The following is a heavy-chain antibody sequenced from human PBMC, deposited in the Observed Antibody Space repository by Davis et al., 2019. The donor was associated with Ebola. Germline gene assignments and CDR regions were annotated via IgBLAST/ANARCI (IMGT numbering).Heavy chain of an antibody. CDR3: AKSHCSGGSCPYYFDF. CDR2: IGTAGDT. CDR1: GFTFSSYA. J-gene: IGHJ4*02. V-gene: IGHV3-13*01. Sequence: GGSLRLSCAASGFTFSSYAMSWVRQAPGKGLEWVSAIGTAGDTYYPGSVKGRFTISRENAKNSLYLQMNSLRAGDTAVYYCAKSHCSGGSCPYYFDFWGQGTQVTVSS. D-gene: IGHD2-15*01.